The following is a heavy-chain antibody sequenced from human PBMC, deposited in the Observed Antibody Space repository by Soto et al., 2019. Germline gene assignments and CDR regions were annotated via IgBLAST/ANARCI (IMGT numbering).Heavy chain of an antibody. CDR2: IYYSGST. CDR1: GGSISSSSYY. Sequence: PSETLSLTCTVSGGSISSSSYYWGWIRQPPGKGLEWIGSIYYSGSTYYNPSLKSRVTISVDTSKNQFSLKLSSVTAADTAVYYCARHANGDFWSGLYYYYGMDVWGQGTTVTVSS. CDR3: ARHANGDFWSGLYYYYGMDV. V-gene: IGHV4-39*01. J-gene: IGHJ6*02. D-gene: IGHD3-3*01.